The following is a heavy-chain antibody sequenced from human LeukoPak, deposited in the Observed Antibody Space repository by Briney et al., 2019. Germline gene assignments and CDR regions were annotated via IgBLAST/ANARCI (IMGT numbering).Heavy chain of an antibody. CDR3: ARARSSGWYGYFDY. Sequence: SETLSLTCTVSGGSISSYCWSWIRQPAGKGLEWIGRIYTSGSTNYNPSLKSRVTMSVDTSKNQFSLKLSSVTAADTAVYYCARARSSGWYGYFDYWGQGTLVTVSS. CDR1: GGSISSYC. V-gene: IGHV4-4*07. J-gene: IGHJ4*02. CDR2: IYTSGST. D-gene: IGHD6-19*01.